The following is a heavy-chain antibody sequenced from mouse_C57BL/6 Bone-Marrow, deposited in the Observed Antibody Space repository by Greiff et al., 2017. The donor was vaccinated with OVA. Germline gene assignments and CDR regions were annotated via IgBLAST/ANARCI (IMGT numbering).Heavy chain of an antibody. Sequence: VQLQQSGPELVKPGASVKISCKASGYTFTDYYMNWVKQSHGKSLEWIGDINPNNGGTSYNQKFKGKATLTVDKSSSTAYMELRSLTSEDSAVYYCASPSNWAWFAYWGQGTLVTVSA. CDR1: GYTFTDYY. CDR3: ASPSNWAWFAY. D-gene: IGHD4-1*01. CDR2: INPNNGGT. J-gene: IGHJ3*01. V-gene: IGHV1-26*01.